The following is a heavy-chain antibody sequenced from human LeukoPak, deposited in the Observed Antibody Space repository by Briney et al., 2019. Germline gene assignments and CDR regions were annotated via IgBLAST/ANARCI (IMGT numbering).Heavy chain of an antibody. CDR3: AELGITMIGGV. V-gene: IGHV3-21*01. CDR2: ISRDSSHI. Sequence: GGSLRLSCAASGFTFSSYSMNWVRQAPGKGLEWVSSISRDSSHINYADSVKGRFTISRDNAKNSLYLQMNSLRAEDTAVYYCAELGITMIGGVWGKGTTVTISS. CDR1: GFTFSSYS. J-gene: IGHJ6*04. D-gene: IGHD3-10*02.